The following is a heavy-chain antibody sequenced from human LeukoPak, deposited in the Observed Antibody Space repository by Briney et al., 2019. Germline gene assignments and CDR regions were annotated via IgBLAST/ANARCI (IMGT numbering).Heavy chain of an antibody. CDR1: GFTFSNYA. CDR3: AREHMAAAGANWFDP. CDR2: LSYDGNKK. V-gene: IGHV3-30*04. D-gene: IGHD6-13*01. Sequence: GRSLRLSCTASGFTFSNYAMHWVRQAPGKGLEWVAILSYDGNKKYYADSVKGRFTISRDNSKNTLYLQINSLRPDDTAVHYCAREHMAAAGANWFDPWGQGTLVTVSS. J-gene: IGHJ5*02.